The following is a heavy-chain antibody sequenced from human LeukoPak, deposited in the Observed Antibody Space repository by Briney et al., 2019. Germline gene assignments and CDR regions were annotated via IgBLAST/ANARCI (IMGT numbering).Heavy chain of an antibody. D-gene: IGHD6-6*01. V-gene: IGHV3-30*01. CDR3: ARGADSWTGNTEARLIDYMDV. J-gene: IGHJ6*03. Sequence: GRSLRLSCEASGFTLSTYAMHWVRQGPGKGLEWVAVVSFDGRNKYHADPVKGRFTVSRDNSKNTLHLQMNSLLTEDTAVYYCARGADSWTGNTEARLIDYMDVWGKGTTVIVSS. CDR1: GFTLSTYA. CDR2: VSFDGRNK.